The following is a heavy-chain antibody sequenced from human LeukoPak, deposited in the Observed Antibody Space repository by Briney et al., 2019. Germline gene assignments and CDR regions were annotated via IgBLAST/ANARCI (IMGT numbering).Heavy chain of an antibody. Sequence: GGSLRLSCAASGFTFSSHAMTWVRQAPGKGLEWVSSIGGIGASTYYADSVKGRFTISRDNSKNTLYLQMNSLRAEDTAVYYCAKSDSSGYYYLWDYWGQGTLVTVSS. CDR3: AKSDSSGYYYLWDY. CDR2: IGGIGAST. V-gene: IGHV3-23*01. CDR1: GFTFSSHA. D-gene: IGHD3-22*01. J-gene: IGHJ4*02.